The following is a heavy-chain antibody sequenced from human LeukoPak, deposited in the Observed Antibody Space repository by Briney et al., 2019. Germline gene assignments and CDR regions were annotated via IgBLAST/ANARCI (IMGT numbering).Heavy chain of an antibody. V-gene: IGHV1-18*01. CDR2: ISADNGNT. D-gene: IGHD3-10*01. CDR3: ARDHRFGEFPGGY. CDR1: GYTFTNYG. J-gene: IGHJ4*02. Sequence: ASVKVSCKASGYTFTNYGISWVRQAPGQGLEWMGWISADNGNTNYAQNLQGRVTMTTDTYTTTAYMELRSLRSDDTAVYYCARDHRFGEFPGGYWGQGTLVTVSS.